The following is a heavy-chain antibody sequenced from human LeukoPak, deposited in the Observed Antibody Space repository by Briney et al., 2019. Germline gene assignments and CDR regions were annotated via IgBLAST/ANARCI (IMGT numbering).Heavy chain of an antibody. CDR2: INPSGGST. D-gene: IGHD3-16*02. V-gene: IGHV1-46*01. Sequence: GASVKVSCKASGYTFTSYYMHWVRQAPGQGLEWMGIINPSGGSTSYAQKFQGRVTMTRDTSTSTVYMELSSLRSEDTAVYYCARAGTVEYDYVWGSYRSLPFDYWGQGTLVTVSS. CDR3: ARAGTVEYDYVWGSYRSLPFDY. CDR1: GYTFTSYY. J-gene: IGHJ4*02.